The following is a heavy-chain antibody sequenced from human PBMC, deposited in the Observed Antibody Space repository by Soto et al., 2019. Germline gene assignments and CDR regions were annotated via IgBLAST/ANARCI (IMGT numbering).Heavy chain of an antibody. CDR1: GYTFTSYD. Sequence: QVQLVQSGAEVKKPGASVKVSCKASGYTFTSYDINWVRQATGQGLEWMGWMNPNSGNTGYAQKFQGRVTMTRNTAITKDYMELSSLRSEDTAVYYCARVLDYYDGMDVWGQGTTVTVAS. J-gene: IGHJ6*02. CDR3: ARVLDYYDGMDV. CDR2: MNPNSGNT. V-gene: IGHV1-8*01.